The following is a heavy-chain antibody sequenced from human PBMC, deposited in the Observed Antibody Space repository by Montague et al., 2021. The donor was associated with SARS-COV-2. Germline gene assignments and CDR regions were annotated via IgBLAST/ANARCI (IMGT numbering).Heavy chain of an antibody. Sequence: SETLSLTCTVSGDSISSFYWNWIRQPAGKGLEWIGRIYASGGTNYNPSLKSRATMSVDTSKSQFSLKLNSVTAADTAVYYCGRGVVAATPVVDYWGRGTLVTVSS. CDR1: GDSISSFY. V-gene: IGHV4-4*07. D-gene: IGHD2-15*01. CDR3: GRGVVAATPVVDY. CDR2: IYASGGT. J-gene: IGHJ4*02.